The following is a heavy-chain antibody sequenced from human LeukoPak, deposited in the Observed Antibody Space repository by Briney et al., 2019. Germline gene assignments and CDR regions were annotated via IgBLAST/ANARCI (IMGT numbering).Heavy chain of an antibody. CDR1: GFTFTKYW. CDR2: VNSDGTIT. V-gene: IGHV3-74*01. CDR3: VREGHQGLFCGSTSCYVH. J-gene: IGHJ4*02. Sequence: GGSLRLSCAASGFTFTKYWMHWVRQAPGKGLEWVSRVNSDGTITSYADSVKGRFTVSRDNAKNTVYVQMNSLRAGDTAVYYCVREGHQGLFCGSTSCYVHWGQGTLVTVSS. D-gene: IGHD2-2*01.